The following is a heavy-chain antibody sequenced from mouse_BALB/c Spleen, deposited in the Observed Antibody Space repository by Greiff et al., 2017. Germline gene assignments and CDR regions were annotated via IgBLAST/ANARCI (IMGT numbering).Heavy chain of an antibody. CDR3: ARSNYGSSYGFAY. V-gene: IGHV5-17*02. CDR2: ISSGSSTI. CDR1: GFTFSSFG. J-gene: IGHJ3*01. D-gene: IGHD1-1*01. Sequence: EVKLMESGGGLVQPGGSRKLSCAASGFTFSSFGMHWVRQAPEKGLEWVAYISSGSSTIYYADTVKGRFTISRDNPKNTLFLQMTSLRSEDTAMYYCARSNYGSSYGFAYWGQGTLVTVSA.